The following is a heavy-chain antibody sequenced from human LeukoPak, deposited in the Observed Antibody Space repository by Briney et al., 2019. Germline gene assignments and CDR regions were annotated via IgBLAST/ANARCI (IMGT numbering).Heavy chain of an antibody. CDR2: ITHREST. CDR1: GGSFSGYY. V-gene: IGHV4-34*01. D-gene: IGHD6-19*01. CDR3: AMTVASREFDP. J-gene: IGHJ5*01. Sequence: PLETLSLTCTVSGGSFSGYYWSWIRQPPGKGLEWIGEITHRESTNYNPSLKSRVTMSVDTSKNQFSLKLSSVTAADTAVYYCAMTVASREFDPWGQGTLVTVSS.